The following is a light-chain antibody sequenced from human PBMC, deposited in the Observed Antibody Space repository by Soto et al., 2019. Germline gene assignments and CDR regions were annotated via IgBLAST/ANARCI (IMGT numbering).Light chain of an antibody. Sequence: ETVMTQSPATLSVSPGERATLSCRASHSVGSTLAWYQQKPGQAPRLLMYDTSTRATGIPARFSGSGSGTEFTLTISGLQSDDFAVYYCQHYNNWPWTLGQGTKVDIK. J-gene: IGKJ1*01. V-gene: IGKV3-15*01. CDR2: DTS. CDR1: HSVGST. CDR3: QHYNNWPWT.